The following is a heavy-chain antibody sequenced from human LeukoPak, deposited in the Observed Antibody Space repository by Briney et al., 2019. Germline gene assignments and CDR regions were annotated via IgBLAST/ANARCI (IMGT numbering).Heavy chain of an antibody. CDR2: IYYSGST. D-gene: IGHD1-26*01. V-gene: IGHV4-61*01. CDR1: GGSVSSGSYY. J-gene: IGHJ4*02. CDR3: ARDSSPTGELPADDY. Sequence: SETLSLTCTVSGGSVSSGSYYWSWIRQPPGKGLEWIGYIYYSGSTNYNPSLKSRVTISVDTSKNQFSLKLSSVTAADTAVYYCARDSSPTGELPADDYRGQGTLVTVSS.